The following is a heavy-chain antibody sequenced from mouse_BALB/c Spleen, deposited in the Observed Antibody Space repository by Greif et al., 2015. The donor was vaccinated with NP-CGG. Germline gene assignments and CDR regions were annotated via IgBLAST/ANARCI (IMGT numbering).Heavy chain of an antibody. V-gene: IGHV5-6-4*01. CDR3: TRDKNYGIYWYFDV. CDR2: ISSGGSYT. CDR1: GFTFSSYT. D-gene: IGHD2-1*01. Sequence: EVMLVESGGGLVKPGGSLKLSCAASGFTFSSYTMSWVRQTPETRLEWVATISSGGSYTYYPDSVKGRFTISRDNAKNTLYLQMSSLKSEDTAMYYCTRDKNYGIYWYFDVWGAGTTVTVSS. J-gene: IGHJ1*01.